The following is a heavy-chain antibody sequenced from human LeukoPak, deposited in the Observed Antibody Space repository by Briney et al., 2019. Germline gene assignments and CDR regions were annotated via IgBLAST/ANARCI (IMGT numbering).Heavy chain of an antibody. CDR2: IIPSRGRT. V-gene: IGHV1-69*04. D-gene: IGHD5-12*01. Sequence: SVKVSCKASGDTFTSYAMSWVRQAPGQGLEWMGIIIPSRGRTSYAQKFQGRVTITTDKSTSTAYMELSSLRSEDTAVYYGARGSRSRLSWFDPWGQGKLVTVSP. J-gene: IGHJ5*02. CDR1: GDTFTSYA. CDR3: ARGSRSRLSWFDP.